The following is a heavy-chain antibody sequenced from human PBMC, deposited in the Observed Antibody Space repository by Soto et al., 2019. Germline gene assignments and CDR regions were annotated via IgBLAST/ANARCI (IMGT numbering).Heavy chain of an antibody. J-gene: IGHJ4*02. CDR2: IYYSGST. D-gene: IGHD1-26*01. V-gene: IGHV4-59*01. CDR3: ARDIVGATLGY. CDR1: GGSISSYY. Sequence: PSETLSLTCTVSGGSISSYYWSWIRQPPGKGLEWIGYIYYSGSTNYNPSLKSRVTISVATSKNQFSLKLSSVTAADTAVYYCARDIVGATLGYWGQGTLVTVSS.